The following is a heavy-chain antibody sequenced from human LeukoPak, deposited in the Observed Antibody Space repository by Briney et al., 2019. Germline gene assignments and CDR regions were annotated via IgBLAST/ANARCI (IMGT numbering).Heavy chain of an antibody. CDR3: ARQEGYSSSWYPFDY. D-gene: IGHD6-13*01. Sequence: SETLSLTCTVSGGSISSYYWSWIRQPPGKGLEWIGYIYYSGSTRSTNYNPSLKSRVTISVDMSKNQFSLKLTSVTAADTAVYYCARQEGYSSSWYPFDYWGQGTLVTVSS. V-gene: IGHV4-59*08. J-gene: IGHJ4*02. CDR1: GGSISSYY. CDR2: IYYSGSTRST.